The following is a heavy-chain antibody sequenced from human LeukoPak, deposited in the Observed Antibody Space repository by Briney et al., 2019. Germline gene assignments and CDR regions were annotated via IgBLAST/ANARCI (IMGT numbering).Heavy chain of an antibody. J-gene: IGHJ4*02. V-gene: IGHV3-7*03. D-gene: IGHD2-2*01. CDR2: IKQDGSEE. Sequence: GGSLRLSCAASGFTFSRYWMTWVRQAPGKGPEWVANIKQDGSEEYYVDSVKGRFTISRDNSKNTLYLQMNSLRAEDTAVYYCAKDLGYHPDYWGQGTLVTVSS. CDR1: GFTFSRYW. CDR3: AKDLGYHPDY.